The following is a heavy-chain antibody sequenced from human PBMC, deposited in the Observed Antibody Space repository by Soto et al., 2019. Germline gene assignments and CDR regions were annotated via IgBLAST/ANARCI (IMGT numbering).Heavy chain of an antibody. CDR3: ARVGPQSYCYYGMDV. CDR2: ISSSSSYT. V-gene: IGHV3-11*05. CDR1: GFTFSDYY. J-gene: IGHJ6*02. Sequence: QVQLVESGGGLVKPGGSLRLSCAASGFTFSDYYMSWIRQAPGKGLEWVSYISSSSSYTNYADSVKGRFTISRDNAKNSLYLQMNSLRAEDTAVDYWARVGPQSYCYYGMDVWGQGTTVTVSS.